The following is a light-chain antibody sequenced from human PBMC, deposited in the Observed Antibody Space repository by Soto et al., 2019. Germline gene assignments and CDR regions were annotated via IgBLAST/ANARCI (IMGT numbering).Light chain of an antibody. V-gene: IGKV3-20*01. CDR3: QQYVDSPET. J-gene: IGKJ4*01. Sequence: EIVLTQSPGTLSLSPGERATLSCRASQTINNYVAWYQQKPGQAPRVLIYDSSIRATGVPDRFSGSGSGTDFTIPISRLEPEDFAEYYCQQYVDSPETFGGGTKVEIK. CDR2: DSS. CDR1: QTINNY.